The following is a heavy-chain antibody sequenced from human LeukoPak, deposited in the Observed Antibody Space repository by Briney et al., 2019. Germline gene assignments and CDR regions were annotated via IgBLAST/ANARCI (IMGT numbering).Heavy chain of an antibody. V-gene: IGHV3-21*01. J-gene: IGHJ6*02. CDR1: GFTFSSYS. CDR3: ARDKDVVVPAAMRYYYYGMDV. D-gene: IGHD2-2*01. Sequence: TGGSLRLSCAASGFTFSSYSMNWVRQAPGKGLEWVSSISSSSSYIYYADSVEGRFTISRDNAKNSLYLQMNSLRAEDTAVYYCARDKDVVVPAAMRYYYYGMDVWGQGTTVTVSS. CDR2: ISSSSSYI.